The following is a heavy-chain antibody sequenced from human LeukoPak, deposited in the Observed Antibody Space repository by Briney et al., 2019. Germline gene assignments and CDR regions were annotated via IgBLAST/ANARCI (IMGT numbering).Heavy chain of an antibody. CDR2: ISSSSSYI. D-gene: IGHD3-3*01. CDR3: ARDERYYDSWSGYYYFDY. Sequence: GGSLRLSCAVSGFTFSSYSMNWVRQAPGKGLERVSSISSSSSYIYYADSVKGRFTISRDNAKTSLYLQMNSLRAEDTAVYYCARDERYYDSWSGYYYFDYWRQGTLVTVSS. V-gene: IGHV3-21*01. J-gene: IGHJ4*02. CDR1: GFTFSSYS.